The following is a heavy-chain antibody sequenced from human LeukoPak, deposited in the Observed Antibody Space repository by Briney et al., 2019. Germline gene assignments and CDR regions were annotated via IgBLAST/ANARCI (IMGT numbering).Heavy chain of an antibody. CDR1: GDSISSGDYY. Sequence: PSETLSLTCTVSGDSISSGDYYWSWIRQPPGKGLEWIGHIYYSGSTNYNPSPKSRVIISVDASKNQFSLKLTSVTAADTAVYYCARDAGDLDYWGQGTLATASS. D-gene: IGHD4-17*01. CDR2: IYYSGST. V-gene: IGHV4-30-4*01. CDR3: ARDAGDLDY. J-gene: IGHJ4*02.